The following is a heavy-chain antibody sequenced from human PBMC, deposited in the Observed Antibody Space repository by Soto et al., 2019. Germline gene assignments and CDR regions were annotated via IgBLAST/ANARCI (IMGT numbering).Heavy chain of an antibody. V-gene: IGHV3-7*01. D-gene: IGHD5-12*01. J-gene: IGHJ4*02. Sequence: EVRLVESGGGSVQPGGSLRLSCATSGFTLRKHWMSWVRQAPGKGLEWVANIKEDGGGKYFGDCVRGRFTVSRDNVKHFVYLQMNSLRAEDPAVYYCARDGYGYNALDSWGQGTLVTVSS. CDR1: GFTLRKHW. CDR3: ARDGYGYNALDS. CDR2: IKEDGGGK.